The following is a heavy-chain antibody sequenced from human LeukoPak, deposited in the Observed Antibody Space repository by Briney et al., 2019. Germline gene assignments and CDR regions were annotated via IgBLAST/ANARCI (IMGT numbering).Heavy chain of an antibody. CDR2: ISYDGSNK. V-gene: IGHV3-30-3*01. CDR1: GFTFSSYA. J-gene: IGHJ4*02. D-gene: IGHD5-12*01. Sequence: GGSLSLSCAASGFTFSSYAMHWVRQAPGKGLEWVAVISYDGSNKYYADSVKGRFTISRDNSENTLYLQMNSLRAEDTAVYYCAREGGYDSSGYFDYWGQRTLVTVSS. CDR3: AREGGYDSSGYFDY.